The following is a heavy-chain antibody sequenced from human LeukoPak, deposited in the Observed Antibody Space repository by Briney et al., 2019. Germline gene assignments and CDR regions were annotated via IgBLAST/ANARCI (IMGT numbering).Heavy chain of an antibody. Sequence: SETLSLTCTVSGGSISSYYWSWIRQPAGMGLEWIGRIYSSGTTNYNPSLKSRVTMSVDTSKNQFSLKLTSVTAADTAVYYCARGVGLVVQAAMVNWFDPWGQGTLVAVSS. CDR3: ARGVGLVVQAAMVNWFDP. J-gene: IGHJ5*02. CDR1: GGSISSYY. V-gene: IGHV4-4*07. D-gene: IGHD2-2*01. CDR2: IYSSGTT.